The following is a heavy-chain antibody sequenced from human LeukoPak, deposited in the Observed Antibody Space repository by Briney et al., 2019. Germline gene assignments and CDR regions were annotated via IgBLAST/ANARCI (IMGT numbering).Heavy chain of an antibody. J-gene: IGHJ6*03. Sequence: GASVKVSCKASGYTFTSYDINWVRQATGQGLEWVGWMNPNSGNTGYAQKFQGRVTMTRNTSISTAYMELSSLRSEDTAVYYCARGSSSSWYYYYYYMDVWGKGTTVTVSS. CDR1: GYTFTSYD. CDR2: MNPNSGNT. D-gene: IGHD6-13*01. CDR3: ARGSSSSWYYYYYYMDV. V-gene: IGHV1-8*01.